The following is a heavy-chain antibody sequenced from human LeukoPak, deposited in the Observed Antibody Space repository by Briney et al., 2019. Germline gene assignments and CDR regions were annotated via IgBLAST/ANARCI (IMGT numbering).Heavy chain of an antibody. CDR2: ISTSSSYI. Sequence: GGSLRLSCAASGFTFSSYSMNWVRQAPGKGLEWVSSISTSSSYIYYADSVKGRFTISSDNAKNSLYLQMNSLRAEDTAVYYCAREQLKYYYDSSGYSDYWGQGTLVTVSS. D-gene: IGHD3-22*01. V-gene: IGHV3-21*01. CDR3: AREQLKYYYDSSGYSDY. J-gene: IGHJ4*02. CDR1: GFTFSSYS.